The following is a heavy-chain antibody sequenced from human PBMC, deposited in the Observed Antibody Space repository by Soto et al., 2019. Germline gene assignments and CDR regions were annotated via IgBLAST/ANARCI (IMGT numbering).Heavy chain of an antibody. Sequence: SETLSLTCSVSGGSVSNKTYYWSWIRQPPGKRLEWIGYVYYSGTTNYNPSLKSRVTISVDLSKNQFSLRLSSVTTADTALYYCARVRGSSWPYFDYWGQGTLVTVSS. CDR2: VYYSGTT. CDR1: GGSVSNKTYY. D-gene: IGHD6-13*01. J-gene: IGHJ4*02. CDR3: ARVRGSSWPYFDY. V-gene: IGHV4-61*01.